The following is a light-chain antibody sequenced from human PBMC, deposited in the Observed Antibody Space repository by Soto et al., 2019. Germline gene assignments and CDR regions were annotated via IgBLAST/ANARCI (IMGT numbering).Light chain of an antibody. CDR1: QSVLYSSNNKNY. J-gene: IGKJ5*01. CDR2: WAS. CDR3: QQYYSTPRPT. Sequence: DIVMTQSPDSLAVSLGERATINCKSSQSVLYSSNNKNYLAWYQQKPGQPPKLLIYWASTRESGVPDRFSGSGSGTDFTLTSSSLQAEDVAVYYCQQYYSTPRPTFGQGTRLEIK. V-gene: IGKV4-1*01.